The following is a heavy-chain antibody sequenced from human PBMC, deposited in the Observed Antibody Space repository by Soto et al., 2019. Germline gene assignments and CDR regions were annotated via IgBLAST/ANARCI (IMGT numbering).Heavy chain of an antibody. CDR1: GFAFSSYS. Sequence: GGSLRLSCAAAGFAFSSYSMNWVLQAPGKGLEWVSSVSSSSSYIYYADSVKGRFTISREKAKNSLYLQMNSLRAEDTAVYYCARDTKERYCTNGVCSNYWYYGMDVWRQGTTVTVSS. CDR2: VSSSSSYI. CDR3: ARDTKERYCTNGVCSNYWYYGMDV. V-gene: IGHV3-21*01. J-gene: IGHJ6*02. D-gene: IGHD2-8*01.